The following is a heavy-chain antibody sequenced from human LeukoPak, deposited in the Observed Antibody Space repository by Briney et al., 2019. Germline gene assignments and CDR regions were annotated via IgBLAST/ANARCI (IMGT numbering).Heavy chain of an antibody. D-gene: IGHD6-6*01. CDR2: ISYDGSNK. V-gene: IGHV3-30*03. J-gene: IGHJ6*02. CDR1: GFTFTKYA. Sequence: PGGSLRLSCAASGFTFTKYAMHWVRQAPGKGLEWVAVISYDGSNKYYADSVKGRFTISRDNSKNTLYLQMNSLRAEDTAVYYCARERSRRMDVWGQGTTVTVSS. CDR3: ARERSRRMDV.